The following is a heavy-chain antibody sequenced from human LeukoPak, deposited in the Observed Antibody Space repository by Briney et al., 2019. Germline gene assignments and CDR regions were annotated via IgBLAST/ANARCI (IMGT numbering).Heavy chain of an antibody. CDR1: GFSFKDYY. CDR2: INVNGGAT. Sequence: GGSLRLSCAASGFSFKDYYFSWIRQAPGKGLEWVSFINVNGGATHYAESVKGRFTISRANAMNSIYLEMNSLTAEDTAVYYFARGPRILTLGSYYFDYWGQGSLVTVSS. CDR3: ARGPRILTLGSYYFDY. J-gene: IGHJ4*02. V-gene: IGHV3-11*01. D-gene: IGHD3-10*01.